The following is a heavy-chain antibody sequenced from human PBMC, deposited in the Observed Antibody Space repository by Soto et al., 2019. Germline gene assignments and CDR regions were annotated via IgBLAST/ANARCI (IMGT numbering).Heavy chain of an antibody. Sequence: VSVKVSCKVSGYTLTELSMHWVRQAPGKGLEWMGGFDPEDGETIYAQKFQGRVTMTEDTSTDTAYMELSSLRSEDTAVYYCARRSSSSLGSLFDPWGRGILVTVSS. CDR1: GYTLTELS. V-gene: IGHV1-24*01. J-gene: IGHJ5*02. CDR2: FDPEDGET. D-gene: IGHD6-6*01. CDR3: ARRSSSSLGSLFDP.